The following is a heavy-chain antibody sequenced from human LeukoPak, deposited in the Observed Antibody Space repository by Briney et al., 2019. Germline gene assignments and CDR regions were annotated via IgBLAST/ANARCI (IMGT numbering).Heavy chain of an antibody. Sequence: GGSLGLSCTASGFTFGDYAMSWVRQAPGKGLECVGFIRSKAYGGTAEYAASVKGTFTITRDDSKSTAYLQMNSLKTEDTAVYYCTRASRYCTGGNCYRFFDYWGQGTLVTVSS. CDR1: GFTFGDYA. V-gene: IGHV3-49*04. J-gene: IGHJ4*02. CDR2: IRSKAYGGTA. D-gene: IGHD2-15*01. CDR3: TRASRYCTGGNCYRFFDY.